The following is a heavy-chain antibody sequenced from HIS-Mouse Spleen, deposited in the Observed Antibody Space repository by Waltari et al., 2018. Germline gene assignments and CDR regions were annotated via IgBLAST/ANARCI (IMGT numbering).Heavy chain of an antibody. CDR1: GGSISSSSYY. Sequence: QLQLQESGPGLVKPSETLSLTCTVSGGSISSSSYYWGWSRQPPGKGLEWIGSIYYSGSTCYNPSLKSRVTISVDTSKNQFSLKLSSVTAADTAVYYCAREIPYSSSWYDWYFDLWGRGTLVTVSS. V-gene: IGHV4-39*07. D-gene: IGHD6-13*01. CDR2: IYYSGST. J-gene: IGHJ2*01. CDR3: AREIPYSSSWYDWYFDL.